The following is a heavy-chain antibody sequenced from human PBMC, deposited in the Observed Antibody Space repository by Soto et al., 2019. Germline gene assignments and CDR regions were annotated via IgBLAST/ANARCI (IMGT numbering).Heavy chain of an antibody. J-gene: IGHJ6*02. CDR1: GGSISSYY. CDR3: ASIGHYGDYGMDV. CDR2: IYYSGST. D-gene: IGHD4-17*01. Sequence: PSETLSLTWTVSGGSISSYYWSWIRQPPGKGLEWIGYIYYSGSTNYNPSLKSRVTISVDTSKNQFSLKLSSVTAADTAVYYCASIGHYGDYGMDVWGQGTTVTVSS. V-gene: IGHV4-59*12.